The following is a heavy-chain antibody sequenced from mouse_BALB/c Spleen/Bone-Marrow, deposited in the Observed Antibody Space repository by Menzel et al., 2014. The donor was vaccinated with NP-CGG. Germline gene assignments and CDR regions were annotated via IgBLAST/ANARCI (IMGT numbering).Heavy chain of an antibody. CDR2: INPITGYT. CDR3: ARNYDYDGGYCAMDY. CDR1: GHTFTSYW. Sequence: VKLVESGAQVAKPGASVKMSCKASGHTFTSYWMHWVKQRPGQGLEWIGYINPITGYTEYNQKFKDKATLTADKSSSTAYMQLSSLTSEDSAVYYCARNYDYDGGYCAMDYWGQGTSVTVSS. D-gene: IGHD2-4*01. V-gene: IGHV1-7*01. J-gene: IGHJ4*01.